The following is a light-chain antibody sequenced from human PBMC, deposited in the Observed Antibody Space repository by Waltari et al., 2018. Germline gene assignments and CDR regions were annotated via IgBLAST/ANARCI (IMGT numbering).Light chain of an antibody. CDR3: QQRFTWPPFT. CDR1: QTISTY. V-gene: IGKV3-11*01. CDR2: DAS. Sequence: IVVTQSPAALSLSPRERATLSCRASQTISTYLAWYQQKPGQAPRLLIYDASKRAPAIPVRFSGSGYGTDFTLTINSLEPEDFAVYYCQQRFTWPPFTFGGGTKIEIK. J-gene: IGKJ4*01.